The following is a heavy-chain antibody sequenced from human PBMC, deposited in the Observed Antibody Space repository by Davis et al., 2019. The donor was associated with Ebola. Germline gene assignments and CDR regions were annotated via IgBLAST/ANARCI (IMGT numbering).Heavy chain of an antibody. CDR2: ISDSSVYI. CDR1: VITFSSYA. Sequence: GESLKISCTDSVITFSSYAMNWVRQAPGKGLEWVSSISDSSVYIFYGDSVKGRFTISRDNAKKSLYLQMRSLRAEDTAVYYCAREFGGVDYWGQGTLVTVSS. J-gene: IGHJ4*02. V-gene: IGHV3-21*01. CDR3: AREFGGVDY. D-gene: IGHD3-16*01.